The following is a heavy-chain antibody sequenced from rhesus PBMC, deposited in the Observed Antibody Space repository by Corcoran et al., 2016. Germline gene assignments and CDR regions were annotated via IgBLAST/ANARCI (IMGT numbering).Heavy chain of an antibody. CDR3: ARNWDS. Sequence: QVQLQESGPGLVKPSETLSLTCAVSGGSISRNVWSWIRQPPGKGLEWIGRMYKNGGGTDYNPSLKSRVTIATDTSKNQVSLKMSAVTAADTAVYYCARNWDSWGQGVLVTVSS. J-gene: IGHJ4*01. CDR1: GGSISRNV. CDR2: MYKNGGGT. V-gene: IGHV4-160*01.